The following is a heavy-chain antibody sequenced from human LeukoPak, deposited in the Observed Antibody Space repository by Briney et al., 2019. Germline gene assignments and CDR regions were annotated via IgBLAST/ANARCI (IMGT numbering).Heavy chain of an antibody. V-gene: IGHV4-39*01. CDR1: GGSISSSSYY. Sequence: SETLSLTCTVSGGSISSSSYYWGWIRQPPGKGLEWIGSIYYSGSTYYNPSLKSRVTISVDTSKNQFSLKLSSVTAADTAVYYCARLVQHGSGRLLDYWGQGTLVTVSS. J-gene: IGHJ4*02. CDR3: ARLVQHGSGRLLDY. CDR2: IYYSGST. D-gene: IGHD3-10*01.